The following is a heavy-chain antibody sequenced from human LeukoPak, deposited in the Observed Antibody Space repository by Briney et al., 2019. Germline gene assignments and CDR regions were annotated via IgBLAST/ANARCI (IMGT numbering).Heavy chain of an antibody. CDR3: ASANVFYYGSGTDY. V-gene: IGHV3-7*01. CDR2: IKQDGSEK. Sequence: PGGSLRLSCVASGFTFNSYWMNWVRQAPGKGLEWVAIIKQDGSEKYYVDSVKGRLTISRDNAKNSLYLQMDSLRAEDTAMYFCASANVFYYGSGTDYWGQGTLVTVSS. D-gene: IGHD3-10*01. CDR1: GFTFNSYW. J-gene: IGHJ4*02.